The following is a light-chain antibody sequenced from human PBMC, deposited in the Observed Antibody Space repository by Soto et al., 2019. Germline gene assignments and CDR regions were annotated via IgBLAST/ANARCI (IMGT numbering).Light chain of an antibody. CDR1: SSDVGGYNY. CDR2: DVS. J-gene: IGLJ1*01. Sequence: QSDLTQPASVSGSPGQSITISCTGTSSDVGGYNYVSWYQHHPGKAPKLLIYDVSNRPSGISNRFSGSKSDNTASLTISGLQPEDEADYYCSSYTTSNTRQIVFGXGTNVTVL. V-gene: IGLV2-14*03. CDR3: SSYTTSNTRQIV.